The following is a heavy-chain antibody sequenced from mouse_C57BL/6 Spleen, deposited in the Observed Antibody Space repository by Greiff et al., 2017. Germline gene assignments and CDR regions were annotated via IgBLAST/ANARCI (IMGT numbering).Heavy chain of an antibody. D-gene: IGHD1-1*01. CDR3: ATHYCGSSCLAY. V-gene: IGHV14-2*01. CDR1: GFNIKDYY. Sequence: EVQRVESGAELVKPGASVKLSCTASGFNIKDYYMHWVKQRPEQGLEWIGRIDPEDGETKYATKFQGKATITADTSSNTAYLQLSSLTSEDTAVYYCATHYCGSSCLAYWGQGTLVTVSA. J-gene: IGHJ3*01. CDR2: IDPEDGET.